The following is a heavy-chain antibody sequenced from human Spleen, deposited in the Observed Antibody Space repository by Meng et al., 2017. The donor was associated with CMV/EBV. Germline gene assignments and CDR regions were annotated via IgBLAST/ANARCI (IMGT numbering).Heavy chain of an antibody. V-gene: IGHV4-38-2*02. CDR3: ARGAYSSGWDYYFDY. D-gene: IGHD6-19*01. J-gene: IGHJ4*02. CDR1: GYSISSGYY. CDR2: IYHSGST. Sequence: SETLSLTCTVSGYSISSGYYWGWIRQPPGKGLEWIGSIYHSGSTYYNPSLKSRVTISVDTSKNQFSLKLSSVTAADTAVYYCARGAYSSGWDYYFDYWGQGTLVTVSS.